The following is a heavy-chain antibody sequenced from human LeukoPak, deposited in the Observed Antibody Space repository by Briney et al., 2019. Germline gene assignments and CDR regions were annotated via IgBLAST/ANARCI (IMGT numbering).Heavy chain of an antibody. D-gene: IGHD3-16*01. Sequence: SETLSLTCTVTGGSISSYYWSWLRQPAGKGLECLGVIYTTGSTNYNPPLKSRVAVSRDTSKNQFSLKLTSVTAADTAVYYCARGGHFFDVWGKGTTVTVSS. CDR1: GGSISSYY. CDR3: ARGGHFFDV. CDR2: IYTTGST. V-gene: IGHV4-4*07. J-gene: IGHJ6*03.